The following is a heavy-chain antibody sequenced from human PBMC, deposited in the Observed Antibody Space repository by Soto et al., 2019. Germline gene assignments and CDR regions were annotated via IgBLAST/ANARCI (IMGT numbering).Heavy chain of an antibody. Sequence: QVQMVQSGAEVKKRGSSARVSCKVSGGTFSRHSISWVRQAPGQGLEWMGGIIPIFDATQYAQKFQGRLTITADESTTTFHMDLSGLRPEDTAIYYCARDLTSVRGSWGQGTLVTVS. D-gene: IGHD3-10*01. CDR2: IIPIFDAT. CDR3: ARDLTSVRGS. J-gene: IGHJ4*02. CDR1: GGTFSRHS. V-gene: IGHV1-69*01.